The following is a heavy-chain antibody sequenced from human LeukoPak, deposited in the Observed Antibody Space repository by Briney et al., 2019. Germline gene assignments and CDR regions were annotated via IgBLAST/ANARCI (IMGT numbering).Heavy chain of an antibody. V-gene: IGHV3-23*01. D-gene: IGHD4-17*01. Sequence: AGSLRLSCAAAGFTFNNYAMNWVRQAPGKGLEWVSSISGGGETTYYADSAKGRFTISRDNSQNTLYLQMNSLRAEDTAVYYCARDYADYVGYFFFDYWGQGTLVTVSS. CDR2: ISGGGETT. CDR3: ARDYADYVGYFFFDY. J-gene: IGHJ4*02. CDR1: GFTFNNYA.